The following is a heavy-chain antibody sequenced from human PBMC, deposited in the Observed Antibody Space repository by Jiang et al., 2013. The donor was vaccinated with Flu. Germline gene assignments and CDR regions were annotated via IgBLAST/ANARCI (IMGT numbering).Heavy chain of an antibody. Sequence: WVAVISYDGSNKYYADSVKGRFTISRDNSKNTLYLQMNSLRAEDTAVYYCARGPAYYYDSSGYFFRLSGAYFDYWGQGTLVTVSS. CDR2: ISYDGSNK. V-gene: IGHV3-30*01. CDR3: ARGPAYYYDSSGYFFRLSGAYFDY. D-gene: IGHD3-22*01. J-gene: IGHJ4*02.